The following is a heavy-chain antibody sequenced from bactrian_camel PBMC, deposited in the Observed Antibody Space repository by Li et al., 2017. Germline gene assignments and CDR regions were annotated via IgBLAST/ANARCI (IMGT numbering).Heavy chain of an antibody. D-gene: IGHD2*01. CDR1: GDKPSTVC. CDR2: FTPGGGRT. J-gene: IGHJ4*01. Sequence: HVQLVESGGGSVQSGGSLTLSCTVSGDKPSTVCLGWFRQNPGKQREGVAGFTPGGGRTRYADSVKGRFTISQDNAKNTVYLQMNSLKPEDSAMYYCAASSGDTVYYIPRREYEYNYWGQGTQVTVS. V-gene: IGHV3S53*01. CDR3: AASSGDTVYYIPRREYEYNY.